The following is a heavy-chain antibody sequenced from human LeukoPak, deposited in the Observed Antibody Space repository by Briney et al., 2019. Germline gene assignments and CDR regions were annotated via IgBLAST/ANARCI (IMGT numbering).Heavy chain of an antibody. D-gene: IGHD6-25*01. Sequence: PGGSLRLSCAASGFTFRSFAMSWVRQAPGKGLEWVAVTSGDEDSTHYAESVRGRFIISTDNSKNSLNLQMNSLRAEDTAVYYCAKDLLSAGGRLDFDYWGQGTMVTVSS. CDR1: GFTFRSFA. J-gene: IGHJ4*02. CDR2: TSGDEDST. V-gene: IGHV3-23*01. CDR3: AKDLLSAGGRLDFDY.